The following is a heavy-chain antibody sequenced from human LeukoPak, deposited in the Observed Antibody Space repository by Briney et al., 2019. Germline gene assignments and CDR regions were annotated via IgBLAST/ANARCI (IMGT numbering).Heavy chain of an antibody. CDR3: ARENPSGYYNRPIDY. Sequence: PSETLSLTCTVSGDSVSSADSYWSWIRQSPGKGLEWIGYINNGGTTNYNPSLKSRVTISVDTSRNQFSLKLSSVTAADTAIYYCARENPSGYYNRPIDYWGQGTLVTVSS. J-gene: IGHJ4*02. V-gene: IGHV4-61*08. CDR2: INNGGTT. CDR1: GDSVSSADSY. D-gene: IGHD3-22*01.